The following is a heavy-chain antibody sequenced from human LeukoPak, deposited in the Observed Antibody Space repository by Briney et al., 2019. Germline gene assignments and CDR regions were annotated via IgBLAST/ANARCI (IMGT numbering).Heavy chain of an antibody. Sequence: PGGSLRLSCAASGFTFSNYGMHWVRQAPGKGLDWVAAISFDGNNKYYADSVKGRFTISGDNSNNTVYLRMNSLKPEDTAVYYCAKARDYIWGSYRPDAFDFWGQGTKVTASS. CDR3: AKARDYIWGSYRPDAFDF. CDR1: GFTFSNYG. CDR2: ISFDGNNK. J-gene: IGHJ3*01. D-gene: IGHD3-16*02. V-gene: IGHV3-30*18.